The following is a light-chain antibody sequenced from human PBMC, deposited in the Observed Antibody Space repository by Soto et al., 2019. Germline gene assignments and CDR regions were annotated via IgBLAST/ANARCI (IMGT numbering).Light chain of an antibody. V-gene: IGKV1-27*01. CDR2: GAT. J-gene: IGKJ4*01. CDR3: QKYNRAPLT. Sequence: DIQMTQSPSSLSASVGDRVTVTCRASHDIGFYLAWFQQRPGKIPKLLIYGATILQSGVPSRFSGSASGTDFTLTISGLQPEDVATHYCQKYNRAPLTFGGGTKVDIK. CDR1: HDIGFY.